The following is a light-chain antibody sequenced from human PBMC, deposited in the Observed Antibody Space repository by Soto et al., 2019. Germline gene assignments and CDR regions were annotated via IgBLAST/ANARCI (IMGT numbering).Light chain of an antibody. Sequence: QSALTQPASVSGSPGQSITISCTGTSSDFGDYDYVSWYLQHPGKVPKLMIYEVSNRPSGVSNRFSGSKSGNTASLTISGLQAEDEADYYCSSYTGSSTLVLGTGTKVTVL. V-gene: IGLV2-14*01. J-gene: IGLJ1*01. CDR2: EVS. CDR3: SSYTGSSTLV. CDR1: SSDFGDYDY.